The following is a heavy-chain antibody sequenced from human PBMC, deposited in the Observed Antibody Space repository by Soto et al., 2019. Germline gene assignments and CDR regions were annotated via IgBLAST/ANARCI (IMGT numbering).Heavy chain of an antibody. Sequence: EVQLVESGGGLVQPGGSLRLSCAASGFIFSTYSMNWVRQAPGKGLEWISFINSGSTSIYYADSVRGRFTISRYNAANSLFLQMNSLRDEDTAVYYCARLYSTSTVSRWFDPWGQGTLVTVSS. J-gene: IGHJ5*02. V-gene: IGHV3-48*02. CDR1: GFIFSTYS. CDR2: INSGSTSI. CDR3: ARLYSTSTVSRWFDP. D-gene: IGHD6-13*01.